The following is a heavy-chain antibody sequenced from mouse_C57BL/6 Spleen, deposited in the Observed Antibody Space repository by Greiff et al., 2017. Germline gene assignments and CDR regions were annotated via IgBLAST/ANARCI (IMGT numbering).Heavy chain of an antibody. V-gene: IGHV1-82*01. CDR3: AREGSSSYGY. D-gene: IGHD1-1*01. Sequence: VKLQESGPELVKPGASVKISCKASGYAFSSSWMNWVKQRPGKGLEWIGRIYPGDGDTNYNGKFKGKATLTADKSSSTAYMQLSSLTSEDSAVYFCAREGSSSYGYWGQGTTLTVSS. CDR2: IYPGDGDT. J-gene: IGHJ2*01. CDR1: GYAFSSSW.